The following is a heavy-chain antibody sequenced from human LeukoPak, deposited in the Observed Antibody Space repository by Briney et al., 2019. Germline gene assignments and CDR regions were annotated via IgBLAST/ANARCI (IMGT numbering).Heavy chain of an antibody. CDR2: INHSGST. CDR3: ARGRVTPNTLYYFDY. CDR1: GGSFSGYY. V-gene: IGHV4-34*01. J-gene: IGHJ4*02. D-gene: IGHD2-21*02. Sequence: SETLSLTCAAYGGSFSGYYWSWIRQPPGKGLEWIGEINHSGSTNYNPSLKSRVTISVDTSKNQFSLKLSSVTAADTAVYYCARGRVTPNTLYYFDYWGQGTLVTVSS.